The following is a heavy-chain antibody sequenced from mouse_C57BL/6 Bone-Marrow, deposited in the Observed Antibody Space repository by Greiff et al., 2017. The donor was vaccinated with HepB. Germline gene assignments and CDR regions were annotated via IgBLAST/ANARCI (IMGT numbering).Heavy chain of an antibody. Sequence: VQRVESGPGLVQPSQRLSITCTVSGFSLTSYGVHWVRQSPGKGLEWLGVIWRGGSTDYNAAFMSRLSITKDNSKSQVFFKMNSLQADDTAIYYCAKQRLLWYFDVWGTGTTVTVSS. J-gene: IGHJ1*03. CDR1: GFSLTSYG. CDR2: IWRGGST. CDR3: AKQRLLWYFDV. D-gene: IGHD2-3*01. V-gene: IGHV2-5*01.